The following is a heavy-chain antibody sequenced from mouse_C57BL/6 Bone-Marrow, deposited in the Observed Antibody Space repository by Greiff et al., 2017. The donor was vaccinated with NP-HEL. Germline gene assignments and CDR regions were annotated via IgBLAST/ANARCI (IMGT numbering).Heavy chain of an antibody. V-gene: IGHV14-4*01. CDR2: IDPENGDT. D-gene: IGHD3-1*01. CDR3: TTKGLPPDYYAMDY. J-gene: IGHJ4*01. CDR1: GFNIKDDY. Sequence: EVQVVESGAELVRPGASVKLSCTASGFNIKDDYMHWVKQRPEQGLEWIGWIDPENGDTEYASKFQGKATITADTSSNTAYLQLSSLTSEDTAVYYCTTKGLPPDYYAMDYWGQGTSGTVSS.